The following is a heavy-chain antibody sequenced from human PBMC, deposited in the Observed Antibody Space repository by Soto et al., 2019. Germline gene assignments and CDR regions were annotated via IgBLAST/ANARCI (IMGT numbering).Heavy chain of an antibody. CDR2: IYYSGST. V-gene: IGHV4-59*01. Sequence: SETLSLTCTVSGGPFSSYYWSWVRQPPGKGLEWIGYIYYSGSTNYNPSLKSRVTISVDTSKNQFSLKLNSVTAADTAVYYCARDLWGYCGTDCYPLDVWGQGTTVTVS. J-gene: IGHJ6*02. CDR3: ARDLWGYCGTDCYPLDV. CDR1: GGPFSSYY. D-gene: IGHD2-21*02.